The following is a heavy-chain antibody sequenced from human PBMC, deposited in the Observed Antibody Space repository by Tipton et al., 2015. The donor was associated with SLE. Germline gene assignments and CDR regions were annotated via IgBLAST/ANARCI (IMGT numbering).Heavy chain of an antibody. D-gene: IGHD6-19*01. CDR3: ARPVRYSSGWYETKWFDP. J-gene: IGHJ5*02. Sequence: TLSLTCTVSGGSLSSGSYYWSWIRQPAGKGLEWIWHLYTSGGTNYNPPLQSRVTISVDTSKNQCSLTLSSVTAADTAAYYCARPVRYSSGWYETKWFDPWGQGTLVTVSS. CDR2: LYTSGGT. V-gene: IGHV4-61*09. CDR1: GGSLSSGSYY.